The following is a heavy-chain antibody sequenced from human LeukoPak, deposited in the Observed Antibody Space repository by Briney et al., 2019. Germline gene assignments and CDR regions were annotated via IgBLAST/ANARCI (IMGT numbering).Heavy chain of an antibody. CDR3: ASVPYSSSWFFDY. CDR2: IIPIFGTA. Sequence: SVKVSCKASGGTFSSYAISWVRQAPGQGLEWMGGIIPIFGTANYAQKFQGRVTITADESTSTAYMELSSLRPEDTAVYYCASVPYSSSWFFDYWGQGTLVTVSS. J-gene: IGHJ4*02. CDR1: GGTFSSYA. D-gene: IGHD6-13*01. V-gene: IGHV1-69*13.